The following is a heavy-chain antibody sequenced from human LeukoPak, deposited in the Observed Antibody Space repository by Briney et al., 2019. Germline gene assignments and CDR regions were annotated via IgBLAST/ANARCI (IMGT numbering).Heavy chain of an antibody. D-gene: IGHD3-10*01. CDR1: GGSFSGYY. CDR3: ATSMVRGICFY. V-gene: IGHV4-34*01. CDR2: INHSGST. J-gene: IGHJ4*02. Sequence: PSETLSLTCAVYGGSFSGYYWSWIRQPPGKGLEWIGEINHSGSTNYNPSLKSRVTISVDTSKNQFSLKLSSVTAADTAVYYCATSMVRGICFYWGQGTLVTVSS.